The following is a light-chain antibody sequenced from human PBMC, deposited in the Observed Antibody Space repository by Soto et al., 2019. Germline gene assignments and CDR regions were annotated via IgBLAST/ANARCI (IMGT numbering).Light chain of an antibody. CDR3: QQYNNYGSWT. Sequence: DIQMTQSPSTLSASVGDRVTITCRASQSISSGLAWYQQKPGKAPKLLIYKASGLESGVPSRFSGSGSGTEFTLTISSLQPDDFATYYCQQYNNYGSWTFGQGTKVEIK. J-gene: IGKJ1*01. V-gene: IGKV1-5*03. CDR1: QSISSG. CDR2: KAS.